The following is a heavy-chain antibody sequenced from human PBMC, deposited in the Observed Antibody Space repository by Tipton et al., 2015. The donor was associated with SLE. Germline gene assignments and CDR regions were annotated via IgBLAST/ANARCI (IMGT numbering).Heavy chain of an antibody. Sequence: TLSLTCAVYGGSFSGYYWSWIRQPPGKGLEWIGEINHSGSTNYNPSLKSRVTISVDTSKNQFSLKLSSVTAADTAVYYCARETPFLTGDYAFDIWGQGTMVTVSS. D-gene: IGHD7-27*01. CDR2: INHSGST. CDR3: ARETPFLTGDYAFDI. J-gene: IGHJ3*02. CDR1: GGSFSGYY. V-gene: IGHV4-34*09.